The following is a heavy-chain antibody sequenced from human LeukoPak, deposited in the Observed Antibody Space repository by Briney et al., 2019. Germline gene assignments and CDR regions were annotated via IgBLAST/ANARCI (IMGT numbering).Heavy chain of an antibody. CDR1: GFTFSSYG. CDR3: ARRYCSGGSCYSFRGDWFDP. D-gene: IGHD2-15*01. Sequence: GGSLRLSCAASGFTFSSYGMHWVRQAPGKGLEWVAVIWYDGSNKYYADSVKGRFTISRDNSRNTLYLQMNGLRAEDTAVYYCARRYCSGGSCYSFRGDWFDPWGQGTLVTVSS. V-gene: IGHV3-33*01. CDR2: IWYDGSNK. J-gene: IGHJ5*02.